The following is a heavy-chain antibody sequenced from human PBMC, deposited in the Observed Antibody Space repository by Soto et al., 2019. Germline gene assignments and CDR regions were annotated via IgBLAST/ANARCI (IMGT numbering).Heavy chain of an antibody. Sequence: QITLKESGPTLVKPTQTFTLACTFSGFSLSTSGMGVGWIRQPPGKALEWLALIYWDDDKRYSPSLKSRLTITKDNSKTQVVLTMTNMDPVDTATYYCAHYSSTSSFDYWGQGTLVTVSS. V-gene: IGHV2-5*02. CDR3: AHYSSTSSFDY. D-gene: IGHD6-13*01. CDR1: GFSLSTSGMG. J-gene: IGHJ4*02. CDR2: IYWDDDK.